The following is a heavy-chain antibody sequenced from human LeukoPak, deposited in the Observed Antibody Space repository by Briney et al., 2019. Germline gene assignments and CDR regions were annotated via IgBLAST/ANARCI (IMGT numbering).Heavy chain of an antibody. D-gene: IGHD3/OR15-3a*01. CDR3: ATIGTGDYRDDT. CDR2: IYSGNTI. V-gene: IGHV3-66*01. J-gene: IGHJ5*02. CDR1: GFSVSNNY. Sequence: GGSLRLSCVVSGFSVSNNYVSWVRQAPGKGLEWVSVIYSGNTIKYADSVKGRFTISRDNSKNTVYLQMSSLRAEDTALYYCATIGTGDYRDDTWGQGTLVTVSS.